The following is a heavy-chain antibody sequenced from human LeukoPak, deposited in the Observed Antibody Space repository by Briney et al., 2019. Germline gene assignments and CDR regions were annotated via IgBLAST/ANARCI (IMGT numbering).Heavy chain of an antibody. D-gene: IGHD3-22*01. J-gene: IGHJ4*02. CDR2: ISSSGSTI. Sequence: GGSLRLSCAASGFTFGDYYMSWIRQAPGKGLEWVLYISSSGSTIYYADSVKGRFTISRDNAKNSLYLQMNSPRAEDTAVYYCARSTNYDSSGYYHDYWGQGTLVTVSS. CDR1: GFTFGDYY. V-gene: IGHV3-11*04. CDR3: ARSTNYDSSGYYHDY.